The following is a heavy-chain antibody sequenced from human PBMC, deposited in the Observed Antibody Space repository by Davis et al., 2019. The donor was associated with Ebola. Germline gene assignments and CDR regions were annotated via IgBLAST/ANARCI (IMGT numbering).Heavy chain of an antibody. J-gene: IGHJ4*02. CDR1: GFTFSSYS. V-gene: IGHV3-21*01. CDR2: ISSSSYI. CDR3: ARAGVTLPHD. Sequence: GESLKISCAASGFTFSSYSMNWVRQAPGKGLEWVSSISSSSYIYYADSVKGRFTISRDNAKNSLYLQMNSLRAEDTAVYYCARAGVTLPHDWGQGTLVTVSS. D-gene: IGHD4-23*01.